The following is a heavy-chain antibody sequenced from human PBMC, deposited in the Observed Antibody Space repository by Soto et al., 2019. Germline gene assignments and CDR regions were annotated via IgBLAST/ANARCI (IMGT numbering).Heavy chain of an antibody. V-gene: IGHV4-30-2*01. CDR3: ARGGSSSSWTFDP. J-gene: IGHJ5*02. D-gene: IGHD6-6*01. Sequence: PSETLSLTCAVSGGSIRSGGYSWNWIRQPPGKGLEWIGSIYHSGSTYYNPSLKSRVTISVDRSNNQFSLKLNSVTAADTAVYYCARGGSSSSWTFDPWGQGTLVTVSS. CDR2: IYHSGST. CDR1: GGSIRSGGYS.